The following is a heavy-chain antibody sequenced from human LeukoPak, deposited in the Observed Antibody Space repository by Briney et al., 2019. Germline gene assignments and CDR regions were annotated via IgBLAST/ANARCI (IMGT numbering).Heavy chain of an antibody. CDR2: IIPIFGTA. D-gene: IGHD6-19*01. CDR3: AREIRGYSSGWPLYYFDY. Sequence: ASVKVSCKASGGTFSSYAISWVRQAPGQGLEWMGGIIPIFGTANYAQKFQGRVTITTDESTSTAYMELSSLRSEDTAVYYCAREIRGYSSGWPLYYFDYWGQGTLVTVSS. CDR1: GGTFSSYA. V-gene: IGHV1-69*05. J-gene: IGHJ4*02.